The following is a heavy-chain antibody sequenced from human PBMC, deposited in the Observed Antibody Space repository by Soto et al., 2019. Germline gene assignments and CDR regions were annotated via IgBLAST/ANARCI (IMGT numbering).Heavy chain of an antibody. CDR2: IKSKTDGGTT. V-gene: IGHV3-15*01. D-gene: IGHD5-18*01. J-gene: IGHJ4*02. CDR3: TTDHVIQLWTHYFDY. CDR1: GFTFSNAW. Sequence: GSLRLSCAASGFTFSNAWMSWVRQAPGKGLEWVGRIKSKTDGGTTDYAAPVKGRFTISRDDSKNTLYLQMNSLKTEDTAVYYCTTDHVIQLWTHYFDYWGQGTLVTVSS.